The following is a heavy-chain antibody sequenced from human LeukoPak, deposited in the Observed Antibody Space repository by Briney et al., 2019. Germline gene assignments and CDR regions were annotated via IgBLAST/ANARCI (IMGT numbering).Heavy chain of an antibody. J-gene: IGHJ4*02. CDR3: ARGVGVIVVVITTATDY. CDR2: INPSGGST. CDR1: GGTLNNYP. D-gene: IGHD3-22*01. V-gene: IGHV1-46*02. Sequence: ASVKVSCKASGGTLNNYPISWVRQAPGQGLEWMGIINPSGGSTSYAQKFQGRVTMTRDTSTSTVYMELSSLRSEDTAVYYCARGVGVIVVVITTATDYWGQGTLVTVSS.